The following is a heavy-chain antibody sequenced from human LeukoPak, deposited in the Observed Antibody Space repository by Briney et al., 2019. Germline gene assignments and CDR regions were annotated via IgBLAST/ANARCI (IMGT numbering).Heavy chain of an antibody. CDR1: GGSISSYY. CDR3: ASLDGLVY. D-gene: IGHD1-1*01. J-gene: IGHJ4*02. V-gene: IGHV4-59*01. CDR2: IYYSGST. Sequence: SETLSLTCTVSGGSISSYYWSWIRQPPGKGLEWIGYIYYSGSTNYNPSLKSRVTISVDTSKNQFSLKLSSVTAADTAVYYCASLDGLVYWGQGTLVTVSS.